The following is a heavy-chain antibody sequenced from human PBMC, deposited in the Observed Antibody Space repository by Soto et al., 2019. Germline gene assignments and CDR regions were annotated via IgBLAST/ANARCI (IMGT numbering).Heavy chain of an antibody. CDR3: TRSLDYYGMDV. CDR1: GGTFSSYA. V-gene: IGHV1-69*01. J-gene: IGHJ6*02. Sequence: QVQLVQSGAEVKKPGSSVKVSCKASGGTFSSYAISWVRQAPGQGLEWMGGIIPIFGTANYAQKIQDRVTITADESTSPAYMELSSLRSEYTAFYYCTRSLDYYGMDVWGQGTTVPVPS. CDR2: IIPIFGTA.